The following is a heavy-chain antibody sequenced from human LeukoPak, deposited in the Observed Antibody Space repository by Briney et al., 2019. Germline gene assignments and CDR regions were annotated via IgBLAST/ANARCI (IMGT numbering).Heavy chain of an antibody. CDR1: GFTFSRYW. V-gene: IGHV3-74*01. Sequence: PGGSLRLSCAASGFTFSRYWMHWVRQAPGKGLVWVSRIDTDGSDTTYADSVKGRFTISRDNAKNTLYLQMSSLRAEDTAVYYCARDLRYCTSLSCSDPNFDYWGQGTLVTVSS. D-gene: IGHD2-2*01. CDR2: IDTDGSDT. CDR3: ARDLRYCTSLSCSDPNFDY. J-gene: IGHJ4*02.